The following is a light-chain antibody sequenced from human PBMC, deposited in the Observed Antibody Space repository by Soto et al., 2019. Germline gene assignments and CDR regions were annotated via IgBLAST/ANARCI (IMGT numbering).Light chain of an antibody. CDR1: SSDVGTYNY. V-gene: IGLV2-11*01. CDR3: CSYAGGYTHAV. Sequence: QSALTQPRSVSGPPGQSVSISCSGTSSDVGTYNYVSWNQQHPGKAPKLMIYDVSKRPSGVPDRFSGSKSGNTASLTISGLQAEDEADYYCCSYAGGYTHAVFGGGTQLTVL. CDR2: DVS. J-gene: IGLJ2*01.